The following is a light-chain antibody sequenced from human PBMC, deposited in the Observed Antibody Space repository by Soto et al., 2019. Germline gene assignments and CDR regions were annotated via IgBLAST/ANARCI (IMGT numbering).Light chain of an antibody. Sequence: EIVLTQSPATLSLSPGEGATLSCRASQSVGSYLAWYQQKPGQAPRLLIYDTSNRATGIPARFSGSGSGTDFTLTISSLEPEDFAVYYCKQRRDWPLTFGGGTKVEIK. V-gene: IGKV3-11*01. J-gene: IGKJ4*01. CDR3: KQRRDWPLT. CDR2: DTS. CDR1: QSVGSY.